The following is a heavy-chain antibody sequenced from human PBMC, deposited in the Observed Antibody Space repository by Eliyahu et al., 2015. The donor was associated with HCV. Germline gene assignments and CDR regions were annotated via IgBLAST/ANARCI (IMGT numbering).Heavy chain of an antibody. Sequence: QVQLVESGGGVVQPGRSLXLSCAAXGFTFSSYGMHWVRQAPGKGLEXVAVISYDGSNKYYADSVKGRFTISRDNSKNTLYLQMNSLRAEDTAVYYCAKDHAYYAGYFDYWGQGTLVTVSS. J-gene: IGHJ4*02. CDR1: GFTFSSYG. CDR2: ISYDGSNK. CDR3: AKDHAYYAGYFDY. V-gene: IGHV3-30*18. D-gene: IGHD3-10*01.